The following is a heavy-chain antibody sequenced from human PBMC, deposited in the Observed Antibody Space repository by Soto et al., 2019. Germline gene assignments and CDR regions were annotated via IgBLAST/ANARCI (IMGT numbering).Heavy chain of an antibody. J-gene: IGHJ4*02. D-gene: IGHD3-10*01. CDR1: GFTFIDYD. V-gene: IGHV3-13*05. CDR2: IGAARDP. CDR3: AKSGRGYGWGSPDY. Sequence: LRXSCTASGFTFIDYDMHWVRQGSGKGLEWVSTIGAARDPYYTGSVKGRFTISRENARNSMFLQMNSLRAEDTAVYYCAKSGRGYGWGSPDYWGQVTLVTVSS.